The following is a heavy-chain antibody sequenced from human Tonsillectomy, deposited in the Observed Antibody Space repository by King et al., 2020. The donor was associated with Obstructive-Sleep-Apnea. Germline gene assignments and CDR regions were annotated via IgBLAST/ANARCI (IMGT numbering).Heavy chain of an antibody. CDR3: SRDSFYGSGSHPKIYYGMDV. J-gene: IGHJ6*02. D-gene: IGHD3-10*01. V-gene: IGHV3-74*01. CDR2: ISPDGSNT. CDR1: GFTFSIYW. Sequence: QLVQSGGGLVQPGGSLRLSCAASGFTFSIYWMHWVRQAPGKGLMWVSRISPDGSNTVYADFVKGRFTVSRDNAKNTLFLQMDSLRAADTAVYYCSRDSFYGSGSHPKIYYGMDVWGQGTTVSVSS.